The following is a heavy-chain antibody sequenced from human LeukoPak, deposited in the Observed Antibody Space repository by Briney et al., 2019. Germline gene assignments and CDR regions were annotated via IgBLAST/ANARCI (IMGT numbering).Heavy chain of an antibody. CDR2: MNPNSGNT. D-gene: IGHD5-12*01. CDR1: GYTFTSYD. V-gene: IGHV1-8*01. J-gene: IGHJ6*03. CDR3: ALWGYSGYEPPYYYMDV. Sequence: GASVKVSCKASGYTFTSYDINWVRQATGQGLEWMGWMNPNSGNTGYAQKFQGRVTMTRNTSISTAYMELSSLRSEDTAVYYCALWGYSGYEPPYYYMDVWGKGTTVTVSS.